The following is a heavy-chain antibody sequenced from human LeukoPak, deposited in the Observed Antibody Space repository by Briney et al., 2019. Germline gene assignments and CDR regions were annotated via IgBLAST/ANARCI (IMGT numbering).Heavy chain of an antibody. J-gene: IGHJ6*03. V-gene: IGHV1-2*02. Sequence: GASVKVSCKVSGYTFTGYYMHWVRQAPGQGLEWMGWINPNSGGTNYAQKFQGRVTMNRDTSISTAYMELSRLRSDDTAVYYCARDRSVRDPVVLHYYYMDVWGKGTTVTVSS. CDR1: GYTFTGYY. CDR3: ARDRSVRDPVVLHYYYMDV. CDR2: INPNSGGT. D-gene: IGHD2-15*01.